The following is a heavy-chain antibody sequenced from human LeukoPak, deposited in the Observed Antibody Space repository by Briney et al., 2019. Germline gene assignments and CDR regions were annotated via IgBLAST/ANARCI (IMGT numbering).Heavy chain of an antibody. D-gene: IGHD3-22*01. CDR2: ISGSGGST. V-gene: IGHV3-23*01. CDR1: GFTFSSYA. J-gene: IGHJ4*02. CDR3: AKRAHSYDSSGYYQYYFDY. Sequence: GGSLRLSCAASGFTFSSYAMSWVRQAPGKGLEWVSAISGSGGSTYYADSVKGRFTISRDNSKNTLYLQMNNLRAEDTAVYYCAKRAHSYDSSGYYQYYFDYWGQGTLVTVSS.